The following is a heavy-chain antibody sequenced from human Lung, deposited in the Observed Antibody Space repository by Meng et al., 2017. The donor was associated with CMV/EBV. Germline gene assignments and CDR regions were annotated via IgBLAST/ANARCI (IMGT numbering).Heavy chain of an antibody. Sequence: GESXKISCAASGFTFNNSPMHWVRQAPGKGLEWLAVISYDGSKKYYADSVKGRFTISRDNSKNTLYLQMNSLRTEDTAVHYCARGSGRQLVRFLDYWGQGTLVTV. V-gene: IGHV3-30*04. CDR1: GFTFNNSP. D-gene: IGHD6-13*01. J-gene: IGHJ4*02. CDR2: ISYDGSKK. CDR3: ARGSGRQLVRFLDY.